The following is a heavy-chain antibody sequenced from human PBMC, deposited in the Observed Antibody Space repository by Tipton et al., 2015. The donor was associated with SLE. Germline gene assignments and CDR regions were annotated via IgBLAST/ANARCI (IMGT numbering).Heavy chain of an antibody. V-gene: IGHV4-39*01. CDR2: IYYSGST. CDR3: ARPALGGDLGIVDY. CDR1: GGSISSSTYY. D-gene: IGHD7-27*01. J-gene: IGHJ4*02. Sequence: LSLTCTVSGGSISSSTYYWGWIRQPPGKGLEWIGSIYYSGSTYYNPSLKSRVTISVDTSKNQFSLKLSSVTAADTAVYYCARPALGGDLGIVDYWGQGTLVTVSS.